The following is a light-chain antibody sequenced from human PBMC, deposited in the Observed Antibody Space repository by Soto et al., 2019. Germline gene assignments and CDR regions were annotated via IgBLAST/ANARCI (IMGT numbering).Light chain of an antibody. CDR1: NLHTKN. CDR3: QVWDSNSGAV. J-gene: IGLJ2*01. CDR2: DDD. V-gene: IGLV3-21*02. Sequence: SYEMTQPPWVSVAPGQTAIITCGGDNLHTKNVHWYQQRPGQAPVLVIYDDDDRPSGIPERVSGSNSGNLATLTLSRVEARDEADYFCQVWDSNSGAVFGGGTKLTVL.